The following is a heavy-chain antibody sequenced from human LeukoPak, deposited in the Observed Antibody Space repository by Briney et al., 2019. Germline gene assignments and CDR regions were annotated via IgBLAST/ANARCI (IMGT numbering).Heavy chain of an antibody. V-gene: IGHV4-59*08. D-gene: IGHD5-24*01. Sequence: PSETLSLTCTVSGGSISSYYWSWIRQPPGKGLEWIGYIYYSGSTNYNPSLKSRVTISVDTSKNQFSLKLSSVTAADTAVYYCATEMHSDAFDIWGQGTMVTVSS. CDR2: IYYSGST. CDR3: ATEMHSDAFDI. CDR1: GGSISSYY. J-gene: IGHJ3*02.